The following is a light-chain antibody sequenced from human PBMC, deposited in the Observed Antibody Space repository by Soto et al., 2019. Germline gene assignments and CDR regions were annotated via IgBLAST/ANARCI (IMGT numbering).Light chain of an antibody. CDR3: QQYAASPRT. V-gene: IGKV3-20*01. CDR2: VAS. J-gene: IGKJ1*01. Sequence: EIVLTQSPGTLSLSPRGRATLSCRASQSVFNNYLAWYQHRPGQAPRLLIYVASTRAPGIPDRFSGSGSGADFTLTISRLEPEDVAVYYCQQYAASPRTFGQGTQV. CDR1: QSVFNNY.